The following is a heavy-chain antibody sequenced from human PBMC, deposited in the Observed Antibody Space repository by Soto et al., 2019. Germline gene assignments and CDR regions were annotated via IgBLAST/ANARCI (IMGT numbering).Heavy chain of an antibody. CDR3: ARVILLWFGEFSNWFDP. Sequence: PSQTLSLTCAISGDSVSSNSAAWNWIRQSPSRGLEWLGRTYYRSKWYNDYAVPVKSRITINPDTSKNQFSLQLNSVTPEDTAVDYCARVILLWFGEFSNWFDPWGQGTLVTVSS. CDR1: GDSVSSNSAA. CDR2: TYYRSKWYN. D-gene: IGHD3-10*01. J-gene: IGHJ5*02. V-gene: IGHV6-1*01.